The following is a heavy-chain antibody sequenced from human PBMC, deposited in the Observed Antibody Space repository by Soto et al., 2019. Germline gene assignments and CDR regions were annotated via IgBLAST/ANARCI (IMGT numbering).Heavy chain of an antibody. D-gene: IGHD2-2*01. J-gene: IGHJ6*02. CDR3: ASSRMVPAATALSYYYGMDV. CDR2: IIPIFGTA. Sequence: SVKVSCKASGGTFSSYAISWVRQAPGQGLEWMGGIIPIFGTANYAQKFQGRVTITADKSTSTAYMELSSLRSEDTAVYYCASSRMVPAATALSYYYGMDVWGQGTTVTVSS. CDR1: GGTFSSYA. V-gene: IGHV1-69*06.